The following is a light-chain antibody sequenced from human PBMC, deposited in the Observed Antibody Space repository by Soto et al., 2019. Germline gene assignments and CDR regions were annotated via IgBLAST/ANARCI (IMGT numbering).Light chain of an antibody. J-gene: IGLJ1*01. CDR2: STN. V-gene: IGLV7-43*01. Sequence: QAVVTQEPSLTVSPGGTVTLTCASSTGAVTSDHHPSWFQQKPGQAPRALIYSTNKKDSWTPARFSGSLVGGKAALTLSGVQPEDEAEYYCLLYYGGTYVFGTGTQLTVL. CDR3: LLYYGGTYV. CDR1: TGAVTSDHH.